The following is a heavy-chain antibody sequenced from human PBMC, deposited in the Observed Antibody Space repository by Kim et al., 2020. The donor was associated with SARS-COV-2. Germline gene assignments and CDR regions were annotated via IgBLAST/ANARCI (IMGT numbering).Heavy chain of an antibody. J-gene: IGHJ3*02. CDR2: IRSKANSYAT. Sequence: GGSLRLSCAASGFTFSGSAIHWVRQASGKGLEWVGRIRSKANSYATADAASVKGRFTISRAESKYTAYMQMNSLKTEDTAVYYCTKGPGTTLAFWDVFD. CDR1: GFTFSGSA. V-gene: IGHV3-73*01. D-gene: IGHD1-1*01. CDR3: TKGPGTTLAFWDVFD.